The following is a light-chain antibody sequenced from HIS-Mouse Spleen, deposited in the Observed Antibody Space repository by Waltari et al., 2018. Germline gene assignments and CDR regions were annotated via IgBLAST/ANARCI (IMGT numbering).Light chain of an antibody. V-gene: IGKV3-20*01. CDR2: GAS. CDR3: QQYGSSPFT. J-gene: IGKJ2*01. Sequence: EIVLTQSPGTLSLSPGERATLSCRASQSVSSSCLAWYQQKPGQAPRLLIYGASSRAPGIPDRFSGSGSGTDFTLTISRLEPEDFAVYYCQQYGSSPFTFGQGTKLEIK. CDR1: QSVSSSC.